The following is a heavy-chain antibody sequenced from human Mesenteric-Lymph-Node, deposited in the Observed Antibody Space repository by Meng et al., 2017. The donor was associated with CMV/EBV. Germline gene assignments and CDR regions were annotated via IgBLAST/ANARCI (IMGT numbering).Heavy chain of an antibody. CDR3: ARDQGYCSSTSCPRVAFDI. D-gene: IGHD2-2*01. J-gene: IGHJ3*02. CDR2: IYYSGST. V-gene: IGHV4-59*01. CDR1: GGSISSYY. Sequence: SETLSLTCTVSGGSISSYYWSWIRQPPGKGLEWIGYIYYSGSTNYNPSLKSRVTISVDTSKNQFSLKLSSVTAADTAVYYCARDQGYCSSTSCPRVAFDIWGQGTMVTV.